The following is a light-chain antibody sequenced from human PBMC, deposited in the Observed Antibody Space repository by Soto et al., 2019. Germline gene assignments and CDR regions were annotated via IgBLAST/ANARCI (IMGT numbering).Light chain of an antibody. V-gene: IGKV3-20*01. J-gene: IGKJ1*01. CDR2: GAS. CDR1: QSVPSNY. CDR3: QQYGSSPPT. Sequence: EIGLTQSPGTRSLSRLDIATLSCMASQSVPSNYLAWYQQKPGQAPRLLIYGASSRATGIPDRLSGSGSGTDFTLTISRLEPEDFAVYYCQQYGSSPPTFGQGTKVDIK.